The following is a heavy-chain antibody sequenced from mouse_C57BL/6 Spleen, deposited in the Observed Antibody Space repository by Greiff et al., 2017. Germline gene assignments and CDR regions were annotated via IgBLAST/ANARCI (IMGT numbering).Heavy chain of an antibody. CDR2: IYPRSGNT. CDR1: GYTFTSYG. V-gene: IGHV1-81*01. D-gene: IGHD2-1*01. CDR3: ASGNCDWGYAIDY. J-gene: IGHJ4*01. Sequence: VQLQQSGAELARPGASVKLSCKASGYTFTSYGISWVKQRTGQGLEWIGEIYPRSGNTNYNEKFKGKATLTADKSSSTAYMELRSLTSEDSAVYFCASGNCDWGYAIDYWGQGTSVTVSS.